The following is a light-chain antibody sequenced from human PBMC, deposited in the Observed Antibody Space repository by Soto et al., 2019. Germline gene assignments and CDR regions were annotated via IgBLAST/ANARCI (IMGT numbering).Light chain of an antibody. CDR1: SSDVGGYNY. CDR3: SSYTSSSTL. Sequence: SALSQPASVSGSPGQSITISCTGTSSDVGGYNYVSWYQQHPGKAPKLMLHGVANRPSGVSDRFSGSKSGNTASLTISGLQAEDEGDYYCSSYTSSSTLFGGGTKVTVL. V-gene: IGLV2-14*03. CDR2: GVA. J-gene: IGLJ2*01.